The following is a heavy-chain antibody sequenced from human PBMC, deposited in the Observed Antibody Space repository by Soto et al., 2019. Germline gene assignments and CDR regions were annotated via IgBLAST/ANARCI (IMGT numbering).Heavy chain of an antibody. D-gene: IGHD1-7*01. J-gene: IGHJ6*02. CDR3: ARDGAGTSGYYYYYYGMDV. CDR2: ISSSSSYI. CDR1: GFTFSSYS. Sequence: PGGSLRLSCAASGFTFSSYSMNWVRQAPGKGLEWVSSISSSSSYIYYADSVKGRFTISRDNAKNSLYLQMNSLRAEDTAVYYCARDGAGTSGYYYYYYGMDVWGQGTTVTVSS. V-gene: IGHV3-21*01.